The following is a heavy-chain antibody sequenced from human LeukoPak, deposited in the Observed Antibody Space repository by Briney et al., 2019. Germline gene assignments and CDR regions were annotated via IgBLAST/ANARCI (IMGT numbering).Heavy chain of an antibody. J-gene: IGHJ4*02. D-gene: IGHD4-17*01. CDR3: ASLAYGDYGDY. Sequence: PGGSLRLSCAASGFTFSNYAMNWVRQAPGKGLQWVSSISGSGGNTYYADSVKGRFTISRDNAKNSLYLQMNSLRAEDTAVYYCASLAYGDYGDYWGQGTLVTVSS. CDR1: GFTFSNYA. V-gene: IGHV3-21*01. CDR2: ISGSGGNT.